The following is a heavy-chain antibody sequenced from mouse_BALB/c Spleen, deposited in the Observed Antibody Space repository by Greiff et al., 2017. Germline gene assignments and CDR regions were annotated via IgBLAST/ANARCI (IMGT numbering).Heavy chain of an antibody. CDR3: AREGYGSSPNQAWFAY. Sequence: VHLVESGPGLVAPSQSLSITCTVSGFSLSRYSVHWVRQPPGKGLEWLGMIWGGGSTDYNSALKSRLSISKDNSKSQVFLKMNSLQTDDTAMYYCAREGYGSSPNQAWFAYWGQGTLVTVSA. CDR2: IWGGGST. V-gene: IGHV2-6-4*01. CDR1: GFSLSRYS. J-gene: IGHJ3*01. D-gene: IGHD1-1*01.